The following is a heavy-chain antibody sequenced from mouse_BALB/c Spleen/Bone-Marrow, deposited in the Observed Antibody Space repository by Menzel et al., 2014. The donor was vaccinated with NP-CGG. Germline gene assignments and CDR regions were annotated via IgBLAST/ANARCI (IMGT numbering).Heavy chain of an antibody. CDR3: ARLGYYGGFAY. D-gene: IGHD2-3*01. J-gene: IGHJ3*01. V-gene: IGHV4-1*02. CDR2: INPDSSTI. CDR1: GFDFXRYW. Sequence: EVQVVESGGGLVQPGGSLKLSCAASGFDFXRYWMSWVRQAPGKGLEWIGEINPDSSTINYTPSLKDKFIISRDNAKKTLYLQMSKVRSEDTALYYCARLGYYGGFAYWGQGTLVTVSA.